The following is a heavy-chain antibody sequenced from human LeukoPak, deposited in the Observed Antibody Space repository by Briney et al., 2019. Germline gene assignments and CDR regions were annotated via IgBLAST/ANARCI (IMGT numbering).Heavy chain of an antibody. J-gene: IGHJ6*02. Sequence: SETLSLTCTVSGGSISSYYWSWIRQPAGKGLEWIGRINTSGSTNYNPSLKSRVTMSVDTSKNQFSLKLSSVTAADTAVYYCARGDYYYGSGSYYNYYYGMDVWGQGTTVTVSS. CDR2: INTSGST. D-gene: IGHD3-10*01. V-gene: IGHV4-4*07. CDR1: GGSISSYY. CDR3: ARGDYYYGSGSYYNYYYGMDV.